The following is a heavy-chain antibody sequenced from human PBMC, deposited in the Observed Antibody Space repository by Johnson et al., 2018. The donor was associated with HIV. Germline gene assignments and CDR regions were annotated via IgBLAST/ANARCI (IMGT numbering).Heavy chain of an antibody. CDR3: ARERDYYDSSGYPDAFDI. CDR1: GFTFSSYA. J-gene: IGHJ3*02. Sequence: QVQLVESGGGVVQPGRSLRLYCAASGFTFSSYAMHWVRQAPGKGMEWVAVISYDGSNKYYADSVKGRFTISRDNSKHTLYLQMTRLRVEDTAVYYCARERDYYDSSGYPDAFDIWGQGTMVTVSS. D-gene: IGHD3-22*01. V-gene: IGHV3-30-3*01. CDR2: ISYDGSNK.